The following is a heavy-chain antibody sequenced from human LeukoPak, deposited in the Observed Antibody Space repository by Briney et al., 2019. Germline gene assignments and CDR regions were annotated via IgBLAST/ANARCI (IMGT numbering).Heavy chain of an antibody. V-gene: IGHV4-59*01. CDR1: GASIRSYY. CDR3: ARDRSLGIIDY. D-gene: IGHD3-16*01. Sequence: SETLSLTCIVSGASIRSYYWSWIRQPPGKGLEWIGYIYYSGSTNYNPSLKSRVTISIDASKNHFSLKLSSVTAADTAVYYCARDRSLGIIDYWGQGTLVTVSS. J-gene: IGHJ4*02. CDR2: IYYSGST.